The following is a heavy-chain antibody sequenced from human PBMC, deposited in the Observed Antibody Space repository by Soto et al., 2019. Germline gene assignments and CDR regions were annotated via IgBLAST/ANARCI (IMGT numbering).Heavy chain of an antibody. CDR2: IYYSGST. D-gene: IGHD4-17*01. CDR3: ARRTVTTLHSYGMDV. J-gene: IGHJ6*02. Sequence: SETLSLTCTVSGGSISSYYWTWIRQPPGKGLEWIGYIYYSGSTYYNPSLKSRVTISVDTSKNQFSLRLNSVTAADTAVYYCARRTVTTLHSYGMDVWGPATMVTVSS. V-gene: IGHV4-59*01. CDR1: GGSISSYY.